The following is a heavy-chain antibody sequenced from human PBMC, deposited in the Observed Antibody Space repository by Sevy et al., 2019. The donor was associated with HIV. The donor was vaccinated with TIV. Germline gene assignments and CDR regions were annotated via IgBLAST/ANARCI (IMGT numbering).Heavy chain of an antibody. V-gene: IGHV3-23*01. D-gene: IGHD3-3*01. Sequence: WGSLRLSCAASGFTFSSYAMSWVRQAPGKGLEWVSAISGSGGSTYYAASVKCRFTISRDNSKNKLSLQMNSLRAEDTAVYYCAKDLRLFLEEAENWGQGTLVTVSS. CDR1: GFTFSSYA. CDR3: AKDLRLFLEEAEN. CDR2: ISGSGGST. J-gene: IGHJ1*01.